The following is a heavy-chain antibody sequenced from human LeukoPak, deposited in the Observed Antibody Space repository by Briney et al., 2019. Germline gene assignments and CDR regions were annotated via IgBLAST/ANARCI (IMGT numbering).Heavy chain of an antibody. J-gene: IGHJ6*02. V-gene: IGHV1-24*01. Sequence: ASVKVSCKVSGYTLTELSMHWVRQAPGKGLEWMGGFDPEDGETIYAQKFQGRVTMTTDTSTSTAYMELRSLRSDDTAVYYCASIPVSGSYYYYGMDVWGQGTTVTVSS. D-gene: IGHD1-26*01. CDR1: GYTLTELS. CDR2: FDPEDGET. CDR3: ASIPVSGSYYYYGMDV.